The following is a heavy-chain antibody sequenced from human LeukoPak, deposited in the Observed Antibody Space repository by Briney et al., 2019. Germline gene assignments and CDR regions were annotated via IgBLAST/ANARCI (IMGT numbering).Heavy chain of an antibody. Sequence: SQTLSLTCTVSGGSIRSYYWGWIRQPAGKGLEWIGRIYSSGSTNYNPSLKSRVTMSVDTSKNQFSLKVRSVTAADTAMYYCARGDSSGFARPFDYWGQGTLVTVSS. CDR3: ARGDSSGFARPFDY. CDR1: GGSIRSYY. D-gene: IGHD3-22*01. V-gene: IGHV4-4*07. J-gene: IGHJ4*02. CDR2: IYSSGST.